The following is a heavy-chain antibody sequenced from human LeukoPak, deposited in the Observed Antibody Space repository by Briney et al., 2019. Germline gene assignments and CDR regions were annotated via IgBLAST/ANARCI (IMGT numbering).Heavy chain of an antibody. CDR2: ISSSGGNI. Sequence: AGSLRLSWAASAFTFSDNYMSWVRQAAGKGLEWVSYISSSGGNIYYADSVTGRFTISRSNAKNSLYLQMNSLSAEDTAVYYCARDRYGFWSGSFDYWCQEALVAVAS. CDR3: ARDRYGFWSGSFDY. CDR1: AFTFSDNY. D-gene: IGHD3/OR15-3a*01. V-gene: IGHV3-11*04. J-gene: IGHJ4*02.